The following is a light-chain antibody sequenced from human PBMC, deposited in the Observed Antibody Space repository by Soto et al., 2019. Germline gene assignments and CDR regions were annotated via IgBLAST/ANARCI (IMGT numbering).Light chain of an antibody. CDR1: QGISSY. CDR2: VAS. J-gene: IGKJ1*01. Sequence: DIQLTQSPSFLSASVGDRVTITCRASQGISSYLAWYQQKPGKAPKVLIYVASTLQSGVPSRFSGSGSGTEFTLTISSLQPEDFATYYCQQLNSYPWTFGQGTKVEIK. V-gene: IGKV1-9*01. CDR3: QQLNSYPWT.